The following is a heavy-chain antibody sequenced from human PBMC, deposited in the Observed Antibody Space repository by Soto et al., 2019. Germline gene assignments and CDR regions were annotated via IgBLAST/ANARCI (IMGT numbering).Heavy chain of an antibody. D-gene: IGHD4-17*01. CDR3: ARSTNDYGERH. CDR2: MNPNSGNT. Sequence: QVQLVQSGAEVKKPGASVKVSCKASGYTFTSYDINWVRQATGQGLEWMGWMNPNSGNTGYAQKFQGSVTMTRNTSISTAYMALSSLRSEDSAVYYWARSTNDYGERHWGQGSLVTVSS. J-gene: IGHJ4*02. CDR1: GYTFTSYD. V-gene: IGHV1-8*01.